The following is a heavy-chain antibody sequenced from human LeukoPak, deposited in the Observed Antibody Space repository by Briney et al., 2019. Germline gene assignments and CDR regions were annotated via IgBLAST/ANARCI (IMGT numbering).Heavy chain of an antibody. V-gene: IGHV4-34*01. Sequence: SETLSLTCAVYGGSFSGYYWSWIRQPPGEGLEWIGEINHSGSTNYNPSLKSRVTISVDTSKNQFSLKLSSVTAADTAVYYCASLAISERWLRPGRYFDYWGQGTLVTVSS. CDR1: GGSFSGYY. J-gene: IGHJ4*02. D-gene: IGHD5-24*01. CDR2: INHSGST. CDR3: ASLAISERWLRPGRYFDY.